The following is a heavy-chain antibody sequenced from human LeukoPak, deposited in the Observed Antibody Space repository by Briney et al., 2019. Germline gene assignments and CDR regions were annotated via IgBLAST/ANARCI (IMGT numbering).Heavy chain of an antibody. CDR2: IYSGGST. D-gene: IGHD3-22*01. Sequence: GGSLRLSCAASGFTVSSNYMSWVRQAPGKGLEWVSVIYSGGSTYYADSVKGRFTISRDNSKNTLYLQMNSLRAEDTAVYYCARDSASSGDDRAFDIWGQGTMVTVSS. V-gene: IGHV3-66*01. CDR3: ARDSASSGDDRAFDI. CDR1: GFTVSSNY. J-gene: IGHJ3*02.